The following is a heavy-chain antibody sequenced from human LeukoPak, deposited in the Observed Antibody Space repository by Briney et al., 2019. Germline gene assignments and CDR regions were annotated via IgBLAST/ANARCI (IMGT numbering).Heavy chain of an antibody. V-gene: IGHV1-69*05. J-gene: IGHJ4*02. CDR2: IIPIFGTA. D-gene: IGHD5-18*01. Sequence: SVKVSCKASGGTFSSYAISWVRQAPGQGLEWMGGIIPIFGTANYAQKFQGRVTIATDESTSTAYMELSSLRSEDTAVYYCARDRGYSYGLDYWGQGTLVTVSS. CDR3: ARDRGYSYGLDY. CDR1: GGTFSSYA.